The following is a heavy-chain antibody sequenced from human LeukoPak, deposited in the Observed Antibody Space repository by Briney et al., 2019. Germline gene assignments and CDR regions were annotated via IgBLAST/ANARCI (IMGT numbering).Heavy chain of an antibody. CDR3: ARDLDGYYDSSGYRSLDY. Sequence: TSQTLSLTCAISGDSVSSNSAAWNWIRQSPSRGLEWLGRTYYRSKWYNDYAVSVKSRITINPGTSKNQFSLQLNSVTPEDTAVYYCARDLDGYYDSSGYRSLDYWGQGTLVTVSS. J-gene: IGHJ4*02. D-gene: IGHD3-22*01. V-gene: IGHV6-1*01. CDR2: TYYRSKWYN. CDR1: GDSVSSNSAA.